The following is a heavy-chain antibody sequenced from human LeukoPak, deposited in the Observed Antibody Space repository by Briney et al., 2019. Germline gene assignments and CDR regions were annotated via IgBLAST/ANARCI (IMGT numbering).Heavy chain of an antibody. D-gene: IGHD2-2*01. J-gene: IGHJ4*02. CDR3: ARDRGCSSTSCYRSFDY. CDR2: IIPIFGTA. Sequence: SVKVSCKASGGTVSSYAISWVRQAPGQGLEWMGGIIPIFGTANYAQKFQGRVTITADESTSTAYMELSSLRSEDTAVYYCARDRGCSSTSCYRSFDYWGQGTLVTVSS. V-gene: IGHV1-69*01. CDR1: GGTVSSYA.